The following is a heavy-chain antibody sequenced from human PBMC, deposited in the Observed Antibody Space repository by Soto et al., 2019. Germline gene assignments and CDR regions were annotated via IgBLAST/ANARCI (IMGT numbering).Heavy chain of an antibody. D-gene: IGHD3-3*01. Sequence: SVKVSCKASGGTFSSYAISWVRQAPGQGLGWMGGIIPIFGTANYAQKFQGRVTITADESTSTAYMELSSLRSEDTAVYYCASRPYYDFWSGPRAYYYYGMDVWGQGTTVTVSS. CDR2: IIPIFGTA. J-gene: IGHJ6*02. V-gene: IGHV1-69*13. CDR1: GGTFSSYA. CDR3: ASRPYYDFWSGPRAYYYYGMDV.